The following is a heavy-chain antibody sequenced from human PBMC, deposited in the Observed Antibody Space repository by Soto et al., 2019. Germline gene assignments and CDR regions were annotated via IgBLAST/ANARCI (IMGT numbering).Heavy chain of an antibody. J-gene: IGHJ4*02. CDR3: AKETTPWSGYTDN. CDR2: ISGSGGST. V-gene: IGHV3-23*01. Sequence: GGSLRLSCAASGFTFGSYAMSWVRQAPGKGLEWVSAISGSGGSTYYADSVKGRFTISRDNSRNTLYLQMNSLRAEDTAVYYCAKETTPWSGYTDNWGQGTLVTVSS. CDR1: GFTFGSYA. D-gene: IGHD3-3*01.